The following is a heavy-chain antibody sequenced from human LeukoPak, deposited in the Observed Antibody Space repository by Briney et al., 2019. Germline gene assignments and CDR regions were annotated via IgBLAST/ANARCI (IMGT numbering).Heavy chain of an antibody. CDR1: GGSISSYY. V-gene: IGHV4-59*12. J-gene: IGHJ4*02. Sequence: SETLSLTCTVSGGSISSYYWSWLRQPPGKGLEWIGYIYYSGSTNYNPSLKSRVTISVDTSKNQFSLQLNSVTPEDTAVYYCARGNYDILTVGYFDYWGQGTLVTVSS. CDR3: ARGNYDILTVGYFDY. CDR2: IYYSGST. D-gene: IGHD3-9*01.